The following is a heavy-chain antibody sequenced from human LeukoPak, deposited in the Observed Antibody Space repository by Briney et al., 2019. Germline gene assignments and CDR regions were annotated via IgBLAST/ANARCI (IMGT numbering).Heavy chain of an antibody. CDR3: ARPPGGNNV. CDR2: ISYDGSNK. D-gene: IGHD4-23*01. V-gene: IGHV3-30-3*01. Sequence: GSLRLSCAASGFTFSSYAMHWVRQAPGKGLEWVAVISYDGSNKYYADSVKGRFTISRDNSKNTLYLQMNSLRAEDTAVYYCARPPGGNNVWGQGTTVTVSS. CDR1: GFTFSSYA. J-gene: IGHJ6*02.